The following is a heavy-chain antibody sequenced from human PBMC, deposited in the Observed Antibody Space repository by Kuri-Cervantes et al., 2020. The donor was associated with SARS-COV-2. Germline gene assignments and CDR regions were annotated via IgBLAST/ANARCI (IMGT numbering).Heavy chain of an antibody. CDR3: AGATVVPYFHH. Sequence: GESLKTPCAASGFTFKNYAIHRVRQAPGKGLEWVALMSYDGTNKSYADSVKGRFTISRDNSKNPLYLQMNSLRPADTAVYYCAGATVVPYFHHWGQGTLVTVSS. CDR1: GFTFKNYA. J-gene: IGHJ1*01. D-gene: IGHD4-23*01. V-gene: IGHV3-30*04. CDR2: MSYDGTNK.